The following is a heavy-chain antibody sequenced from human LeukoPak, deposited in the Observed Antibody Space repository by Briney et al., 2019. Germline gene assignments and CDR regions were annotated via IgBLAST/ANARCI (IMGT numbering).Heavy chain of an antibody. CDR2: INHSGST. Sequence: SETLSLTCAVYGGSFSGYYWSWIRQPPGKGLEWIGEINHSGSTNYNPSLKSRVTISVATSKNQFSLKLSSVTAADTAVYYCARGPRRERPRNWFDPWGQGTLVTVSS. J-gene: IGHJ5*02. V-gene: IGHV4-34*01. CDR3: ARGPRRERPRNWFDP. D-gene: IGHD6-6*01. CDR1: GGSFSGYY.